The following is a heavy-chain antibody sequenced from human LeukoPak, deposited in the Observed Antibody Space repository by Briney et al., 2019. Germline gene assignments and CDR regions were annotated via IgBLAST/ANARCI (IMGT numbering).Heavy chain of an antibody. D-gene: IGHD5/OR15-5a*01. CDR2: ISSSSSYI. Sequence: GGPLRLSCPASGFTFSSYSMNWVGQAQGKGLEWVSSISSSSSYIYYADSVKGRFTISRDNAKNSLYLQMNSLRAEDTAVYYCARGLSVFHYYGMDVWGQGTTVTVSS. CDR1: GFTFSSYS. CDR3: ARGLSVFHYYGMDV. V-gene: IGHV3-21*01. J-gene: IGHJ6*02.